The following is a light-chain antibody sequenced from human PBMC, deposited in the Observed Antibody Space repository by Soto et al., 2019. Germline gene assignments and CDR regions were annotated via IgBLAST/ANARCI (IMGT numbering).Light chain of an antibody. CDR2: AAS. CDR1: ESIDNW. J-gene: IGKJ1*01. CDR3: QQYHTDWT. Sequence: DLQMTQSPSTLSGSVGDRVTITCRASESIDNWLAWYQQKPGKAPKLLIFAASTLVRGVQSRFSGRGSGTEFTLTIRSLQADDYATFYCQQYHTDWTFGQGTKVDIK. V-gene: IGKV1-5*01.